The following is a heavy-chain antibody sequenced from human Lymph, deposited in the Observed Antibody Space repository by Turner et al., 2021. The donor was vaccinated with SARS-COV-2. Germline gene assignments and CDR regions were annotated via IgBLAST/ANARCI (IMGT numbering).Heavy chain of an antibody. Sequence: QVQLVESGGGVVQPGRSLRLSGAASGFNFSSYGMHWVRQAPGKGLEWVAVIWYDGSNKYYADSVKGRFTISRDNSKNTLYLQMNSLRAEDTAVYYCARDLRFGELPAADHWGQGTLVTVSS. CDR3: ARDLRFGELPAADH. V-gene: IGHV3-33*01. D-gene: IGHD3-10*01. CDR1: GFNFSSYG. J-gene: IGHJ4*02. CDR2: IWYDGSNK.